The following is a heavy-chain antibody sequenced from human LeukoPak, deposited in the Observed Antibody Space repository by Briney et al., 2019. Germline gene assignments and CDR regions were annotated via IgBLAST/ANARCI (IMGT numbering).Heavy chain of an antibody. CDR2: IFSHGET. CDR3: ARDPPAVSINTYA. J-gene: IGHJ4*02. V-gene: IGHV3-66*01. CDR1: GFTVGNNY. D-gene: IGHD2-8*01. Sequence: GGSLRLSCAASGFTVGNNYMNWVRQAPGKGLEWVSLIFSHGETSYADSAKGRFTISRDNSKNTLYLQMNGLRVEDTAVYYCARDPPAVSINTYAWGQGTLVTVSS.